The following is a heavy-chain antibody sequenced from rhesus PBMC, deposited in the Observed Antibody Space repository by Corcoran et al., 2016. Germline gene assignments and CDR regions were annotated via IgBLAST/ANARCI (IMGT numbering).Heavy chain of an antibody. J-gene: IGHJ4*01. D-gene: IGHD4-35*01. CDR2: IKNKGDGGTA. CDR1: GFTFSNYC. V-gene: IGHV3-16*02. CDR3: ARLYGKGDY. Sequence: EVQLVESGGGLVQPGGSLRLSCAASGFTFSNYCMSWVSQAPGKGRDWVGRIKNKGDGGTAAYAESVKGRFTISRDDSKNTLYLQMNSLKTEDTAVYYCARLYGKGDYWGQGVLVTVSS.